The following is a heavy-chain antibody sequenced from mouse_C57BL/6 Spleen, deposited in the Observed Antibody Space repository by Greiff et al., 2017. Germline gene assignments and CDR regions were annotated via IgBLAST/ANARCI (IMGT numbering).Heavy chain of an antibody. CDR3: AKPIYDGYYGYFDV. J-gene: IGHJ1*03. D-gene: IGHD2-3*01. CDR2: IYPRSGNT. CDR1: GYTFTSYG. Sequence: VQLQQSGAELARPGASVKLSCKASGYTFTSYGISWVKQRTGQGLEWIGEIYPRSGNTYYNEKFKGKATLTADKSSSTAYMELRSLTSEDSAVYFCAKPIYDGYYGYFDVWGTGTTVTVSS. V-gene: IGHV1-81*01.